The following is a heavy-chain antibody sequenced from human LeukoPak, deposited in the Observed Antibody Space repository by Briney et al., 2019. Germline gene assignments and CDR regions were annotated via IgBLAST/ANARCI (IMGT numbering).Heavy chain of an antibody. V-gene: IGHV4-39*07. CDR3: ARDHYGPTIDY. CDR1: GGSISSSSYY. Sequence: PSETLSLTCTVSGGSISSSSYYWGWIRQPPGKGLEWIGSIYYSGSTYYNPSLKSRVTISVDTSKNQFSLKLSSVTAADTAVYYCARDHYGPTIDYWGQGTLVTVSS. D-gene: IGHD3-10*01. CDR2: IYYSGST. J-gene: IGHJ4*02.